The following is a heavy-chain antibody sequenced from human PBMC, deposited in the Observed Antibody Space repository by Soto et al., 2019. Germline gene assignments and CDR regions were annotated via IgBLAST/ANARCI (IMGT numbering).Heavy chain of an antibody. CDR2: IYSIGST. CDR3: ARDGYCSGGSCYGIDY. Sequence: SETLSLTCTVSGDSINGSYWSWLRQPPGKGLEWIGYIYSIGSTNYNPSLRSRVTISVDTSKNQFSLKLSSVTAADTAVYYCARDGYCSGGSCYGIDYWGQGTLVT. D-gene: IGHD2-15*01. V-gene: IGHV4-59*12. CDR1: GDSINGSY. J-gene: IGHJ4*02.